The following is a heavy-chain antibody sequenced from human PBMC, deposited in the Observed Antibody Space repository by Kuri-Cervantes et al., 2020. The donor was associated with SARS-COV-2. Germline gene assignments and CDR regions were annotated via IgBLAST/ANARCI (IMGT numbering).Heavy chain of an antibody. CDR1: GGSFSGYY. CDR3: ARGRNYYDSSGYFYYFDY. D-gene: IGHD3-22*01. V-gene: IGHV4-34*01. Sequence: ETLSLTCAVYGGSFSGYYWSWIRQPPGKGLEWIGEINHSGSTNYNPSLKSRVTISVDTSKNQFSLKLSSVTAADTAVYYCARGRNYYDSSGYFYYFDYWGHGTLVTVSS. J-gene: IGHJ4*01. CDR2: INHSGST.